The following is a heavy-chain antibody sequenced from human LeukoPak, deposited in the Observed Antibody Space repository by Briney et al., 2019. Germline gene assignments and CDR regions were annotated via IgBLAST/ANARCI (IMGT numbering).Heavy chain of an antibody. Sequence: GGSLRLSCAASGFTFSSYGMNWVRQAPGKGLEWVSYISSSSTIYYADSVKGRFTISRDNAKNSLYLQMNSLRAEDTAVYYCARSATYYYDSSGYYPIDYWGQGTLVTVSS. CDR1: GFTFSSYG. CDR2: ISSSSTI. V-gene: IGHV3-48*04. J-gene: IGHJ4*02. D-gene: IGHD3-22*01. CDR3: ARSATYYYDSSGYYPIDY.